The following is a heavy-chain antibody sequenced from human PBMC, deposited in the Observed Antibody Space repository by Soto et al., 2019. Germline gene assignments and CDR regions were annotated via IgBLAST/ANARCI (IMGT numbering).Heavy chain of an antibody. Sequence: EVQLVESGGGLVRPGGSLRLSCAASGFSFTNAWLNWVRQAPGKGLEWVGRSKSESDGGTSDYAAPVKGRFPFSRDDSKNMLYLQMNSLRTEDTAVYYCIANWVLWGQGTLVNVSS. J-gene: IGHJ4*02. CDR2: SKSESDGGTS. CDR1: GFSFTNAW. D-gene: IGHD1-1*01. CDR3: IANWVL. V-gene: IGHV3-15*07.